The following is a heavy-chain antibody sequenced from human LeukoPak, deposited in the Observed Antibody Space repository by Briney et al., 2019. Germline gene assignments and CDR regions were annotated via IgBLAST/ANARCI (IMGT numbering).Heavy chain of an antibody. D-gene: IGHD1-26*01. Sequence: GGSLRLSCAASGFTFNSYWMSWVRQAPGKGLEWVANIKQDGSKKYYVDSVKGRFTISRDNAKNSLYLQMNSLRAEDTAVYYCARDQTKWEPLRRRDYYYMDVWGKGTTVTVSS. CDR1: GFTFNSYW. J-gene: IGHJ6*03. V-gene: IGHV3-7*01. CDR2: IKQDGSKK. CDR3: ARDQTKWEPLRRRDYYYMDV.